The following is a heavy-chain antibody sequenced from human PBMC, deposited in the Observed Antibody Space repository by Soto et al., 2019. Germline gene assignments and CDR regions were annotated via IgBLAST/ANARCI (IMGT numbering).Heavy chain of an antibody. V-gene: IGHV4-4*02. D-gene: IGHD2-15*01. Sequence: QVQLQESGPGLVKPSGTLSLTCAVSSGSISSSNWWSWVRQPPGKGLEWIGEIYHSGSTNYNPSLKSRGTISVDKSKNQFSLKLSSVTAADTAVYYCASRRRGGGSCFSCEFDYWGQGTLVTVSS. J-gene: IGHJ4*02. CDR3: ASRRRGGGSCFSCEFDY. CDR1: SGSISSSNW. CDR2: IYHSGST.